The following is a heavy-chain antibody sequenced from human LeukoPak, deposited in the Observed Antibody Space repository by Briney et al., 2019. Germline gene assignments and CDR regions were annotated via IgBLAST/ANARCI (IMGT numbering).Heavy chain of an antibody. J-gene: IGHJ5*02. D-gene: IGHD5-12*01. CDR3: ARILSAYDPFDP. CDR1: GFTVNNKY. V-gene: IGHV3-7*04. CDR2: IKQDVSEK. Sequence: GGSLRLSCAASGFTVNNKYMTWVRQAPGKGLEWVANIKQDVSEKYYADSVKGRFTISRDNAKNSLYLQMNSLRAEDTAVYYCARILSAYDPFDPWGQGTLVTVSS.